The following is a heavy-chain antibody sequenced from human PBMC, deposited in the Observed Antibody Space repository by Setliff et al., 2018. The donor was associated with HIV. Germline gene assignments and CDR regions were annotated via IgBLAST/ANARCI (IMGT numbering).Heavy chain of an antibody. V-gene: IGHV5-51*01. CDR1: GYSFTTYW. J-gene: IGHJ3*02. D-gene: IGHD6-19*01. CDR2: IYPGDPDT. Sequence: GESLKISCQGSGYSFTTYWIGWVRQMPGKGLECMGFIYPGDPDTRYSPSFRGQVTISADKSLSTAYLQWSSLRASDTAMYYCARVVAGKSSTDGFDIWGQGTMVTVSS. CDR3: ARVVAGKSSTDGFDI.